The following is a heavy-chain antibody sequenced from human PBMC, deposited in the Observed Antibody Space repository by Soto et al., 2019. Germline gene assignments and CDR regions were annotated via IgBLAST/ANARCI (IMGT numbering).Heavy chain of an antibody. D-gene: IGHD5-18*01. V-gene: IGHV4-30-4*01. Sequence: SETLSLTCTVSGDSIISGDYYWSWIRQTPGKGLEWIGYIYYSGDTNYNPSLKSRVIISVDTSKNQFSLKLSSVTAADTAVYYCARGYGRNFDFWGQGTLVTVSS. CDR1: GDSIISGDYY. CDR3: ARGYGRNFDF. J-gene: IGHJ4*02. CDR2: IYYSGDT.